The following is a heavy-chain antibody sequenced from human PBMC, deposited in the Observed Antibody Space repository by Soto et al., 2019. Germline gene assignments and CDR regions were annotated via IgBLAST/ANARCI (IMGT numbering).Heavy chain of an antibody. CDR3: ARPKGTYSSGYYYFDF. Sequence: APVKASSKTSGGTFSTYSSNWVRQAPGQGLEWMGAIIPLFGTADYSQKFQGRVTITADESTSTAYMELSSLRFDDTAVYFCARPKGTYSSGYYYFDFWGQGTLVTVSS. CDR1: GGTFSTYS. V-gene: IGHV1-69*13. CDR2: IIPLFGTA. D-gene: IGHD6-19*01. J-gene: IGHJ4*02.